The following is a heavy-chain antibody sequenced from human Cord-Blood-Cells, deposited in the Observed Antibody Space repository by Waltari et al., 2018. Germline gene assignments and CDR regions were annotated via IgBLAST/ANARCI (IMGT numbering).Heavy chain of an antibody. CDR2: IRSKAYGGTT. D-gene: IGHD5-12*01. CDR1: GFTFGDYA. CDR3: TRPRYSGYDYGAFDI. V-gene: IGHV3-49*05. Sequence: EVQLVESGVGLVKPGGSLRVSCTASGFTFGDYALSWFRQAPGKGLEWVGFIRSKAYGGTTEYAASVKGRFTISRDDSKSIAYLQMNSLKTEDTAVYYCTRPRYSGYDYGAFDIWGQGTMVTVSS. J-gene: IGHJ3*02.